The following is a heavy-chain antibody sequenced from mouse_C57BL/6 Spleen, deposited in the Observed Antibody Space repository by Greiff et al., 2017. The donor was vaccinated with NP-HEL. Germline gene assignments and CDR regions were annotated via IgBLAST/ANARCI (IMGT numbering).Heavy chain of an antibody. CDR2: ISGGGGNT. J-gene: IGHJ1*03. CDR3: ARHPYYKDWYFDV. D-gene: IGHD2-12*01. Sequence: EVQRVESGGGLVKPGGSLKLSCAASGFTFSSYTMSWVRQTPEKRLEWVATISGGGGNTYYPDSVKGRFTISRDTAKNTLYLQMSSLRSEDTALYYCARHPYYKDWYFDVWGTGTTVTVSS. CDR1: GFTFSSYT. V-gene: IGHV5-9*01.